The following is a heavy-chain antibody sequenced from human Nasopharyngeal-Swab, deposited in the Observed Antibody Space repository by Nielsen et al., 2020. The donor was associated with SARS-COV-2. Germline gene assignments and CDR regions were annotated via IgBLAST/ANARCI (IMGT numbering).Heavy chain of an antibody. J-gene: IGHJ3*02. CDR1: GGSVSSGSYY. V-gene: IGHV4-61*01. CDR3: ARGRQYQLLFIFVEDAFDI. D-gene: IGHD2-2*01. CDR2: IYYSGST. Sequence: SETLSLTCTVSGGSVSSGSYYWSWSRQPPGKGLEWIGYIYYSGSTNYNPSLKSRVTISVDTSKNQFSLKLSPVTAADTAVYYCARGRQYQLLFIFVEDAFDIWGQGTMVTVSS.